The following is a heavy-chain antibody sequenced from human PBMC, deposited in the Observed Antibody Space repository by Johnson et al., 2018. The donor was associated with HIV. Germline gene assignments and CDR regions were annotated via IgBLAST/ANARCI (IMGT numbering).Heavy chain of an antibody. CDR3: VRGVEGAGAFDI. V-gene: IGHV3-30*02. Sequence: QEQLVESGVGVGQPGGSLRLSCAASGFIFSTYGMHWVRQAPGKGLEWVAFMRSYGSIEYYADSVKGRFTVSRDNSKNTLYLQTNSLRAEATAVYYCVRGVEGAGAFDIWGQGTMVTVSS. D-gene: IGHD1-26*01. CDR1: GFIFSTYG. J-gene: IGHJ3*02. CDR2: MRSYGSIE.